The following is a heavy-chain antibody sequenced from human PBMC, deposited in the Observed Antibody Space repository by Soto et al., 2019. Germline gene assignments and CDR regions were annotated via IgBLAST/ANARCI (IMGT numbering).Heavy chain of an antibody. Sequence: GASVKVSCKASGYTFTRYYIHWVRQAPGQGLEWMGIINPRGGSTTYAQKFQGRVTLTSDTSTSTAYMELSRLRSEDTAVYFCARDSIVARYYFDDWGQGTPVTVSS. CDR1: GYTFTRYY. V-gene: IGHV1-46*01. CDR3: ARDSIVARYYFDD. J-gene: IGHJ4*02. CDR2: INPRGGST. D-gene: IGHD6-6*01.